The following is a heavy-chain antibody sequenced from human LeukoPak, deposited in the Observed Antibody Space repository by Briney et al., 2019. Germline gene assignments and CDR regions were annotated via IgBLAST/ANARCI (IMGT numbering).Heavy chain of an antibody. V-gene: IGHV5-51*01. Sequence: KVSCKASGYTFTSYWIGWVRQMPGKGLEWMGIIYPGDSDTRYSPSFQGQVTISADKSISTAYLQWSSLKASDTAMYYCARHRTGGPVVTPVHFDYWGQGTLVTVSS. CDR3: ARHRTGGPVVTPVHFDY. J-gene: IGHJ4*02. CDR2: IYPGDSDT. D-gene: IGHD4-23*01. CDR1: GYTFTSYW.